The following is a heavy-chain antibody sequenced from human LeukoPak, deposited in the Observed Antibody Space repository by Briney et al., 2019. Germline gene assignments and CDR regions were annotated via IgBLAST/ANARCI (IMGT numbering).Heavy chain of an antibody. J-gene: IGHJ6*03. CDR1: GFTFSNYG. D-gene: IGHD3-9*01. V-gene: IGHV3-23*01. CDR3: AKGGAFDWLNYYYMDV. CDR2: LSSSGGST. Sequence: GGSLRLSCAASGFTFSNYGMNWVRQAPGKGLEWVSALSSSGGSTHYADSVKGLFTISRDNSKNTLYLQMSSLRAEATAVYYCAKGGAFDWLNYYYMDVWGKGTTVIISS.